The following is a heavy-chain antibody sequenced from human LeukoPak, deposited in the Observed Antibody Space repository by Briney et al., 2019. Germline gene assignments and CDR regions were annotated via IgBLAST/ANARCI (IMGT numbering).Heavy chain of an antibody. V-gene: IGHV3-33*01. CDR3: ARPMYYYDTSGPDY. CDR1: GFSFSSYG. CDR2: IWYDGSKK. D-gene: IGHD3-22*01. Sequence: GGSLRLSCAASGFSFSSYGMHWVRKAPGKGLEWVAVIWYDGSKKYYADSLKGRFTISRDNSKNTLYLQVNSLRAEDTAMYYCARPMYYYDTSGPDYWGQGTLVTVSS. J-gene: IGHJ4*02.